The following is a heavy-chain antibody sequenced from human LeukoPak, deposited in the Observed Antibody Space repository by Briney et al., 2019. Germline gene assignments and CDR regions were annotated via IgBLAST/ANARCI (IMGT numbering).Heavy chain of an antibody. CDR2: ISGSGGST. Sequence: GGSLRLSCAASGFTFSSYAMSWVRQAPGKGLEWVSAISGSGGSTYYADSVKGRFTISRDNSKNTLYLQMNSLRAEDTAVYYCATHHCTNGVCYSRFDYWGQGTLVTVSP. CDR3: ATHHCTNGVCYSRFDY. CDR1: GFTFSSYA. V-gene: IGHV3-23*01. D-gene: IGHD2-8*01. J-gene: IGHJ4*02.